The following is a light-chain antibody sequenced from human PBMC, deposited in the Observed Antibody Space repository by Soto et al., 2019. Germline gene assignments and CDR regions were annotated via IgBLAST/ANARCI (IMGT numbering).Light chain of an antibody. CDR1: SSNIGSNT. CDR2: NNN. CDR3: AAWDDSLNGLV. J-gene: IGLJ1*01. Sequence: QSVLTQPPSASGTPGQRVTISCSGSSSNIGSNTVNWYQQLPGTAPKLLIYNNNQRPSGVPARFSGAKSGTSASLAISGLPSEDEADYYCAAWDDSLNGLVFGTGTKLTVL. V-gene: IGLV1-44*01.